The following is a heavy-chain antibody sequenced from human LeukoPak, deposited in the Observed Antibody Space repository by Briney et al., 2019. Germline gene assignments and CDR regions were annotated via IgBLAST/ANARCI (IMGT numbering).Heavy chain of an antibody. Sequence: GGSLRLSCAASGFIFSTYALSWVRQAPGKGLEWVSATSGNGVKTYYADSVKGRFTISRDNSKNTLYLQMNGLRAGDTAVYYCAKDAGWPFDYWGQGTLVTVSS. CDR3: AKDAGWPFDY. V-gene: IGHV3-23*01. D-gene: IGHD6-19*01. CDR1: GFIFSTYA. J-gene: IGHJ4*02. CDR2: TSGNGVKT.